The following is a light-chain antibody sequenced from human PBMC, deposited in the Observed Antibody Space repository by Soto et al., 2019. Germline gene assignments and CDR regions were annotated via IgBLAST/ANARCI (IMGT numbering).Light chain of an antibody. J-gene: IGKJ1*01. CDR2: WAS. Sequence: DIVMTQSPDSLAVSLGERATINCKSSQSVLYSSNNKNYLAWYQQKPGQPPKLLIYWASTRESGVPDRFSCSGSGTDFTLTSSSLQAEDVAVYYCQQYYSTPSWTFGQGTKVEIK. CDR1: QSVLYSSNNKNY. V-gene: IGKV4-1*01. CDR3: QQYYSTPSWT.